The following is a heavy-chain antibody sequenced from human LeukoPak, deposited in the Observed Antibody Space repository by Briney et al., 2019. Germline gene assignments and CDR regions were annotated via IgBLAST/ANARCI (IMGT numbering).Heavy chain of an antibody. CDR2: ISYDGSNK. CDR1: GFTFSSYA. CDR3: AREVSGWQQYNWFDP. D-gene: IGHD6-19*01. J-gene: IGHJ5*02. Sequence: GGSLRLSCAASGFTFSSYAMHWVRQAPGKGLEWVAVISYDGSNKYYADSVKGRFTISRDNSKNTLYLQMNSLRAEDTAVYYCAREVSGWQQYNWFDPWGQGTLVTVSS. V-gene: IGHV3-30*04.